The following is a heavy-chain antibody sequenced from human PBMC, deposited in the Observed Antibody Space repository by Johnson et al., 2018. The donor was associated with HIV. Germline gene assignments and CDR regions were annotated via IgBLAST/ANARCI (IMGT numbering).Heavy chain of an antibody. D-gene: IGHD3-16*01. CDR1: GFTFSNYG. Sequence: QVQLVESGGGVVQPGRSLRLSCAASGFTFSNYGMHWVRQAPGKGLEWVAIISYDGSNKYYADSVKGRFTISRDNSKNTLYLQMNSLRVEDTAVYYCAKDHSRSNLGMIIDAFDIWGQGTMVTVSS. J-gene: IGHJ3*02. CDR2: ISYDGSNK. V-gene: IGHV3-30*18. CDR3: AKDHSRSNLGMIIDAFDI.